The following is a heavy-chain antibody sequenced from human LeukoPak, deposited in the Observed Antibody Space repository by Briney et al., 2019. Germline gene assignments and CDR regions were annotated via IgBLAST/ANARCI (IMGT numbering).Heavy chain of an antibody. Sequence: GGPLRLSCVASGFRFDDYGMSWVRQAPRKGLEWVSGINWNGGSTAYADSVKGRFTISRDNAKSSLYLRMNSLRAEDTALYYCARGGSTGWYSFDYWGQGTLVTVSS. CDR3: ARGGSTGWYSFDY. CDR1: GFRFDDYG. V-gene: IGHV3-20*04. D-gene: IGHD6-19*01. J-gene: IGHJ4*02. CDR2: INWNGGST.